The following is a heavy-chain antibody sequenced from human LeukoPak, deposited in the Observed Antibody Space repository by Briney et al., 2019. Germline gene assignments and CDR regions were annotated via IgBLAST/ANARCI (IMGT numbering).Heavy chain of an antibody. D-gene: IGHD3-22*01. CDR2: ISSSSSYI. CDR1: EFTFSSYS. CDR3: ARDLGGYSYYFDY. Sequence: GGSLRLSCAASEFTFSSYSMNWVRQAPGKGLEWVSSISSSSSYIYYADSVKGRFTISRDNAKNSLYLQMNSLRAEDTAVYYCARDLGGYSYYFDYWGQGTLVTVSS. V-gene: IGHV3-21*01. J-gene: IGHJ4*02.